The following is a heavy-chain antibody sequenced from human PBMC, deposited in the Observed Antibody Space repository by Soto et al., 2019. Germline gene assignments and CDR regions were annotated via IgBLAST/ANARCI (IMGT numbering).Heavy chain of an antibody. V-gene: IGHV5-51*01. CDR1: GYVFTKFW. D-gene: IGHD1-1*01. J-gene: IGHJ5*01. Sequence: GESRNISCKASGYVFTKFWISWVRQLPGKGLACVWIIDPRDSNDRYSPCFLGQVTISVDKSTSSAYLRWDNLKTTVSVTYFCARRALDPSGRYNPTIDFDSWVHGTQVAVSS. CDR2: IDPRDSND. CDR3: ARRALDPSGRYNPTIDFDS.